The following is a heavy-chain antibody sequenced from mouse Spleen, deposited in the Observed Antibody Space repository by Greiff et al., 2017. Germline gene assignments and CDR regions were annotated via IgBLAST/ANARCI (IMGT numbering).Heavy chain of an antibody. CDR3: AREIYYGDYLDY. V-gene: IGHV5-16*01. Sequence: DVKLVESEGGLVQPGSSMKLSCTASGFTFSDYYMAWVRQVPEKGLEWVANINYDGSSTYYLDSLKSRFIISRDNAKNILYLQMSSLKSEDTATYYCAREIYYGDYLDYWGQGTTLTVSS. CDR2: INYDGSST. J-gene: IGHJ2*01. D-gene: IGHD2-13*01. CDR1: GFTFSDYY.